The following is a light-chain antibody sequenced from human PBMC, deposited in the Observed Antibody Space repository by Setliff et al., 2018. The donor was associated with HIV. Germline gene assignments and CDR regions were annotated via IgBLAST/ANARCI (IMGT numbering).Light chain of an antibody. CDR1: GSDVGGYNY. J-gene: IGLJ3*02. Sequence: QSALAQPTSVSGSPGQSITISCTGTGSDVGGYNYVSWYQHRPGKAPKVVIYEVSNRPSGVSNRSSGSKSGNTASLTISGLQAEEEADYYCSSYTSSGTPVFGGGTKVTVL. CDR3: SSYTSSGTPV. CDR2: EVS. V-gene: IGLV2-14*01.